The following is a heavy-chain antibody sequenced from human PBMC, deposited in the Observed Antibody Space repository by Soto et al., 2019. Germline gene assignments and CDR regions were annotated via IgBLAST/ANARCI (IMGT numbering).Heavy chain of an antibody. CDR3: ARESLGAKGADH. Sequence: QVPLVQSGAEVKRPGSSVKVSCESSGDTFNSYVIIWVRQAPGQGLEWMGGIIPIIGVTHYAQKFQGRVTISALSSTGTAYMELTNLGFEDTALYYCARESLGAKGADHWGQGTLVSVSS. J-gene: IGHJ4*02. CDR1: GDTFNSYV. V-gene: IGHV1-69*17. D-gene: IGHD3-16*01. CDR2: IIPIIGVT.